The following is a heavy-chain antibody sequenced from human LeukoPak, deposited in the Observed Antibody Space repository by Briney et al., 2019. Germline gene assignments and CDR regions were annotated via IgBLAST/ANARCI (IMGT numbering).Heavy chain of an antibody. CDR3: ARAPHRRYCSSTSCSLHFDY. CDR2: ISSSSSTI. CDR1: GFTFSSYS. V-gene: IGHV3-48*01. Sequence: GGSLRLSCAASGFTFSSYSRKWVRQAPGKGLEWVSYISSSSSTIYYADSVKGRFTISRDNAKNSLYLQTNSLRAEDTAVYYCARAPHRRYCSSTSCSLHFDYWGQGTLVTVSS. J-gene: IGHJ4*02. D-gene: IGHD2-2*01.